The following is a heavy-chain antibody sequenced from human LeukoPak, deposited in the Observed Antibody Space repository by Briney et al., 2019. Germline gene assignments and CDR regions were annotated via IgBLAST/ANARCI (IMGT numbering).Heavy chain of an antibody. D-gene: IGHD3-3*01. CDR2: IYYSGST. J-gene: IGHJ4*02. V-gene: IGHV4-59*12. CDR1: GGSISSYY. Sequence: PSETLSLTCTVSGGSISSYYWSWIRQPPGKGLEWIGYIYYSGSTYYNPSLKSRVTISVDTSKNQFSLKLSSVTAADTAVYYCARGRGRVVIPPFDYWGQGTLVTVSS. CDR3: ARGRGRVVIPPFDY.